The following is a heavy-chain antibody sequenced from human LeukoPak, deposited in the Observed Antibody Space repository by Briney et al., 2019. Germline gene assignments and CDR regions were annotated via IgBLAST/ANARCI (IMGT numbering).Heavy chain of an antibody. CDR1: GFTFDDYG. V-gene: IGHV3-20*04. D-gene: IGHD6-19*01. Sequence: GGSLRLSCAASGFTFDDYGMSWVRQAPGKGLEWVSNINWNGGSTGYADSVRGRFTISRDNAKNSLYLQMNSLRAEDTALYYCARVSDISVAAYFDYWGQGTRVTVSS. CDR3: ARVSDISVAAYFDY. J-gene: IGHJ4*02. CDR2: INWNGGST.